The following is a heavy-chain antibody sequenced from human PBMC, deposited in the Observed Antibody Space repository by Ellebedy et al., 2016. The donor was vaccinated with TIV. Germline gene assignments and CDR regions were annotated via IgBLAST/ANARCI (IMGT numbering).Heavy chain of an antibody. Sequence: PGGSLRLSCAASGFTFNSAWMHWVRQAPGEGLVWVSHINSDGSSRNYADSVMGRFTISRDNAKNTVYLQMNTLRAEDKAVYYCARDVSYSFAYWGQGALVTVSS. J-gene: IGHJ4*02. CDR3: ARDVSYSFAY. CDR1: GFTFNSAW. V-gene: IGHV3-74*01. D-gene: IGHD3-10*01. CDR2: INSDGSSR.